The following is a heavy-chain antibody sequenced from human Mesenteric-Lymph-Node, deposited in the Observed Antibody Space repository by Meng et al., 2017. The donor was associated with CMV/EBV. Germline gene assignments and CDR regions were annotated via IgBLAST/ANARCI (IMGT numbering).Heavy chain of an antibody. CDR3: ARDSGYRNNYDFWSGYLSGMDV. V-gene: IGHV4-34*01. CDR2: INHSGST. CDR1: GGSFSGYY. J-gene: IGHJ6*02. Sequence: GSLRLSCAVYGGSFSGYYWSWIRQPPGKGLEWVGEINHSGSTNYNPSLKSRVTISVDTSKNQFSLKLSSVTAADTAVYYCARDSGYRNNYDFWSGYLSGMDVWGQGTTVTVSS. D-gene: IGHD3-3*01.